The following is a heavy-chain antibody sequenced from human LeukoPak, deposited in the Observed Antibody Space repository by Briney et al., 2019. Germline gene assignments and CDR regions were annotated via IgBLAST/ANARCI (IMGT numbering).Heavy chain of an antibody. Sequence: GASVKVSCKASGYTFTSYYMHWVRQAPGQGLEWMGIINPSGGSTSYAQKFQGRVTMTRDTSTSTVYMELRSLRSDDTAVYYCARGGRRWLQSYYFDYWGQGTLVTVSS. J-gene: IGHJ4*02. CDR2: INPSGGST. CDR3: ARGGRRWLQSYYFDY. CDR1: GYTFTSYY. D-gene: IGHD5-24*01. V-gene: IGHV1-46*01.